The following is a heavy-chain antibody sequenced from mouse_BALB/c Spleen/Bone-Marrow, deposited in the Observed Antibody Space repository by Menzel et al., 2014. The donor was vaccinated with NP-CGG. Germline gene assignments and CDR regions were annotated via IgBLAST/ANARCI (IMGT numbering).Heavy chain of an antibody. CDR3: VRSRLRDWYFDV. J-gene: IGHJ1*01. CDR2: IFPGDSTT. V-gene: IGHV1S56*01. Sequence: QVQLQQSGVELVKPGASVKLSCKASGNTFTSYDINWVRQRPEQGLEWIGWIFPGDSTTKHNEKFEGKATLSTDKSSSTVHMQLSRLTSEDSAVYFCVRSRLRDWYFDVWGAGTTVTISS. CDR1: GNTFTSYD. D-gene: IGHD1-2*01.